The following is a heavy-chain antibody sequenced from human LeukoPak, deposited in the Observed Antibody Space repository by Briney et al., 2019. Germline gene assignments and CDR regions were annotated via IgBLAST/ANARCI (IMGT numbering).Heavy chain of an antibody. CDR3: ARGDRRGDYFDY. CDR1: GYIFTSYV. V-gene: IGHV1-18*01. Sequence: ASVTVSCKTSGYIFTSYVISWVRQAPGQGLEWMGCISAHNANTNYAQKLQARVTMTTDTSTSTAYMELRSLRSDDTAVYYCARGDRRGDYFDYWGQGTLVTVSS. D-gene: IGHD3-10*01. J-gene: IGHJ4*02. CDR2: ISAHNANT.